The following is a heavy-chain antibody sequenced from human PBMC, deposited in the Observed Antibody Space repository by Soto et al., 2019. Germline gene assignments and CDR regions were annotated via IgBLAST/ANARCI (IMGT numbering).Heavy chain of an antibody. CDR3: TRRDKVSYHGMEV. J-gene: IGHJ6*02. CDR2: TSYDGSKT. D-gene: IGHD3-10*01. CDR1: GFTFSSYE. Sequence: PGGSLRLSCAASGFTFSSYEMHWVRQALGKGLEWVAITSYDGSKTYYADSVKGRFTTSRYNSKNTLDLQMDRLRDGDTAVYYCTRRDKVSYHGMEVWGQGTTVTVSS. V-gene: IGHV3-30-3*01.